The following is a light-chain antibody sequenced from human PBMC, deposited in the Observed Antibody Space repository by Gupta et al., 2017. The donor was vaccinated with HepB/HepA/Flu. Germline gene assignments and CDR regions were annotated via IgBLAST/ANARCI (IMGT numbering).Light chain of an antibody. V-gene: IGKV3-20*01. CDR1: QDFGGIL. CDR3: QQEGKSPLT. CDR2: GAS. Sequence: EIVLTQSPGTLSLSPGERATLSCRASQDFGGILLAWYHQKPGRAPRLLINGASSRVAGIPDRFSGSASGTDFTLTINRLEPEDFGVYYCQQEGKSPLTFGGGTKGE. J-gene: IGKJ4*01.